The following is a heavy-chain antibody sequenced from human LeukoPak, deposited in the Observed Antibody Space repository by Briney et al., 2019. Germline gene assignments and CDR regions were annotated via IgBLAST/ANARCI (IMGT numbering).Heavy chain of an antibody. J-gene: IGHJ4*02. D-gene: IGHD1-7*01. CDR1: GYTFTSYD. CDR3: ARNWNYESYDY. Sequence: ASVKVSCKASGYTFTSYDINWVRQATGQGLEWMGWMNPNSGNTGYVQKFQGRVTMTRNTSISTAYMELSSLRSEDTTVYYCARNWNYESYDYWGQGTLVTVSS. V-gene: IGHV1-8*01. CDR2: MNPNSGNT.